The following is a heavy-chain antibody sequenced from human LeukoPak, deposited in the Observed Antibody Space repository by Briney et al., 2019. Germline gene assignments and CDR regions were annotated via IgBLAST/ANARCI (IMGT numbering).Heavy chain of an antibody. Sequence: ASVKVSCKASGYTFTSYYMHWVRQAPGQGLEWMGIINPSGGSTSYAQKFQGRVTMTRDTSTSTVYMELSSLRSEDTAVYYCARVMITFGGVIGPLDDWGQGTLVTVSS. CDR1: GYTFTSYY. V-gene: IGHV1-46*01. CDR3: ARVMITFGGVIGPLDD. D-gene: IGHD3-16*02. J-gene: IGHJ4*02. CDR2: INPSGGST.